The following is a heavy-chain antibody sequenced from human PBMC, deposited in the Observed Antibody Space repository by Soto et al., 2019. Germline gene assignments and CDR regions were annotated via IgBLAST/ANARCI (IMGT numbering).Heavy chain of an antibody. D-gene: IGHD5-12*01. CDR3: AKRYSGYHDALDI. V-gene: IGHV4-59*08. Sequence: PSETLSLTCTVSGGSISSYYWSWIRQSPGKGLEWIGYIYYSGSTNYNPSLKSRVTISVDTSKNQFSLKLSSVTAADTAVYYCAKRYSGYHDALDIWGQGTMVTV. CDR2: IYYSGST. CDR1: GGSISSYY. J-gene: IGHJ3*02.